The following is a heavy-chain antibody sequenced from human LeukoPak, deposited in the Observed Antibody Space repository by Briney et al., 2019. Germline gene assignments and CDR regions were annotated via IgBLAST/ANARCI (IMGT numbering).Heavy chain of an antibody. CDR3: ATDYYDSSGYAFDY. V-gene: IGHV1-24*01. CDR1: GYTLTELS. Sequence: ASAKGSCKVSGYTLTELSMHWVRQAPGKGLEWMGGFEPEDGETIYAQKFQGRVTMTEDTSTDTAYMELSSLRSEDTAVYYCATDYYDSSGYAFDYWGQGTLVTVSS. J-gene: IGHJ4*02. D-gene: IGHD3-22*01. CDR2: FEPEDGET.